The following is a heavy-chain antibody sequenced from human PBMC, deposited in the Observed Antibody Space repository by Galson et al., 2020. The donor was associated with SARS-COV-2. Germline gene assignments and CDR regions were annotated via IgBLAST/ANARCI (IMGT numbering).Heavy chain of an antibody. CDR3: ARLRGRRPELYYMDV. CDR1: GFTFSSYW. CDR2: IKQDGSEK. V-gene: IGHV3-7*03. Sequence: GGSLRLSCAASGFTFSSYWMSWVRQAPGKGLEWVANIKQDGSEKYYVDSVKGRFTISRDNAKNSLYLQMNSLRAEDTAVYYCARLRGRRPELYYMDVWGKGTTVTVSS. D-gene: IGHD3-10*01. J-gene: IGHJ6*03.